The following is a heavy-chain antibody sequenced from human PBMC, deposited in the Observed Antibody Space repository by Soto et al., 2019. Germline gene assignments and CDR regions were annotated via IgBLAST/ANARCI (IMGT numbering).Heavy chain of an antibody. CDR1: GFTVSSNY. D-gene: IGHD6-13*01. Sequence: GGSLRLSCTASGFTVSSNYMSWVRQAPGKGLECVSVIYSGGSTYYADSVKGRFTSSRDNSKNTLYLQMNRQRAEERAVYYCVKCSVLQAGKVFKGMDAWGQGTPVTVYS. J-gene: IGHJ6*02. CDR3: VKCSVLQAGKVFKGMDA. CDR2: IYSGGST. V-gene: IGHV3-53*01.